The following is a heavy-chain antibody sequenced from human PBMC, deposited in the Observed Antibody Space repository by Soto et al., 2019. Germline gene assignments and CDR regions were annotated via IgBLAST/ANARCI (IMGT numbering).Heavy chain of an antibody. V-gene: IGHV1-69*06. J-gene: IGHJ5*02. Sequence: VQLVQSGAEVKKPGSSVRVSCETSGDTFTSHTVNWLRQAPGQGLEWMGGIIPVFGSPNYAEKLQGRLTITADTSTNTAYMELRRLTSEDTAVYFCARDITGTNNWFDPWGQGTLVTVSS. CDR1: GDTFTSHT. CDR3: ARDITGTNNWFDP. CDR2: IIPVFGSP. D-gene: IGHD1-7*01.